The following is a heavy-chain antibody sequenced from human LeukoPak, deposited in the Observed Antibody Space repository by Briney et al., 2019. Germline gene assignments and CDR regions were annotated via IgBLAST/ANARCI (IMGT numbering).Heavy chain of an antibody. J-gene: IGHJ4*02. V-gene: IGHV3-11*01. CDR3: ARYPRPVSYICSSTSCSID. Sequence: GGSLRLSCAASGFTFSDYYMSWIRQAPGKGLEWVSYISSSGSTIYYADSVKGRFTISRDNAKNSLYLQLNSLRAEDTAVYYCARYPRPVSYICSSTSCSIDWGRGTLVTVSS. CDR2: ISSSGSTI. CDR1: GFTFSDYY. D-gene: IGHD2-2*01.